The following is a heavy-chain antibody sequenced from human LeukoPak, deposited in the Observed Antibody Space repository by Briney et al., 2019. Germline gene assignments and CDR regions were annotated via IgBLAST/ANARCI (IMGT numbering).Heavy chain of an antibody. CDR1: GFTFSSYA. CDR3: AREETAMAGLDY. J-gene: IGHJ4*02. D-gene: IGHD5-18*01. Sequence: GGSLRLSCAASGFTFSSYAMHWVRQAPGKGLEWVAVISYDGSNKYYADSVKGRFTISRDNSKNTLYLQMNSLRAEDTAVYYCAREETAMAGLDYWGQGTLVTVSS. V-gene: IGHV3-30-3*01. CDR2: ISYDGSNK.